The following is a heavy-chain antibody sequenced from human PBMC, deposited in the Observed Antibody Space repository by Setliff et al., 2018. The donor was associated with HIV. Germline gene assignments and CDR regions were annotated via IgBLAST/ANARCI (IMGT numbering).Heavy chain of an antibody. J-gene: IGHJ4*02. CDR3: ARIYYYDSDGYYYGGRGHFDY. CDR2: ISGYNGNT. D-gene: IGHD3-22*01. V-gene: IGHV1-18*01. Sequence: ASVKVSCKASGYTFTTYGISWVRQAPGQGLEWMGWISGYNGNTHYAEKLQDRVTMTTDTSTNTAYMELRSLISDDTAVYYCARIYYYDSDGYYYGGRGHFDYWGQGTLVTVSS. CDR1: GYTFTTYG.